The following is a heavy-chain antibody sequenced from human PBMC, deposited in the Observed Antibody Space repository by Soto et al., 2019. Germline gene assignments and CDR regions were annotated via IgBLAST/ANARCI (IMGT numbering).Heavy chain of an antibody. Sequence: PGGSLRLSCAASGFPFGDFGMHWLRQAPGKGLQWLAVISIDGSDKFYAYSVKARFTISRDNSKNTLYLHMSGLRAEDTAVYYCAKSQDFFCSSANCDRYYLDXWSQGTLVTVSX. CDR1: GFPFGDFG. V-gene: IGHV3-30*18. D-gene: IGHD2-2*02. J-gene: IGHJ4*02. CDR3: AKSQDFFCSSANCDRYYLDX. CDR2: ISIDGSDK.